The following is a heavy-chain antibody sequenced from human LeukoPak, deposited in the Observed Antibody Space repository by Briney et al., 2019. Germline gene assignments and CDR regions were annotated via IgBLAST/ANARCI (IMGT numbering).Heavy chain of an antibody. V-gene: IGHV4-4*07. CDR1: GGSISSYY. D-gene: IGHD6-19*01. CDR3: ARENHSSGWYLYFDY. J-gene: IGHJ4*02. CDR2: IYTSGST. Sequence: SETLSLTCTVSGGSISSYYWSWVRKPAGKGLEWIGRIYTSGSTNYNPSLKSRVIMSVDTSKNQFSLKLSSVTAADTAVYYCARENHSSGWYLYFDYWGQGTLVTVSS.